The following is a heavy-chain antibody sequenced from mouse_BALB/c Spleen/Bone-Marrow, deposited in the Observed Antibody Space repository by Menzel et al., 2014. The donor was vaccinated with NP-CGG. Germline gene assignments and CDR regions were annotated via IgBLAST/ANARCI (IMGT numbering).Heavy chain of an antibody. V-gene: IGHV1-31*01. CDR3: ARGYGNYDYWYFDV. CDR1: GYSFTGYY. J-gene: IGHJ1*01. Sequence: EVQRVESGPELVKPGASVKISCKASGYSFTGYYMHWVKQSHVKSLEWIGRINPYNGATSYNQNFKDKASLTVDKSSSTAYRELHSLTSEDSAVDYCARGYGNYDYWYFDVWGAGTTVTVSS. D-gene: IGHD2-1*01. CDR2: INPYNGAT.